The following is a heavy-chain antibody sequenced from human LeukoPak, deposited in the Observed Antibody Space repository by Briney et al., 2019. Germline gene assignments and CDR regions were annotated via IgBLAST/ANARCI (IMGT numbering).Heavy chain of an antibody. CDR2: INHSGST. D-gene: IGHD6-13*01. CDR3: ARGPLAAAGTLTYYYYGMDV. J-gene: IGHJ6*02. CDR1: GGSFSGYY. Sequence: SETLSLTCAVYGGSFSGYYWSWIRQPPGKGLEWIGEINHSGSTNYNPTLKSRVTISVDTSKNQFSLKLSSVTAADTAVYYCARGPLAAAGTLTYYYYGMDVWGQGTTVTVSS. V-gene: IGHV4-34*01.